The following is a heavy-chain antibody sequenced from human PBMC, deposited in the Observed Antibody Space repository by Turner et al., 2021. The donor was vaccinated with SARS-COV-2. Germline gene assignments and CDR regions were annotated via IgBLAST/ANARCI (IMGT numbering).Heavy chain of an antibody. CDR3: ARTFHSDSSGYHYVPYLQH. CDR1: GYTCTGHY. D-gene: IGHD3-22*01. Sequence: QVQLVQSGADVKKPGASVKVSCKASGYTCTGHYIHWVRQAPAQGVEWMGWINPKSGGTNYAQKFQGRVTMTRDTSISTAYMELNRLRSDDTAVYYCARTFHSDSSGYHYVPYLQHWGQGTLLTVSS. CDR2: INPKSGGT. V-gene: IGHV1-2*02. J-gene: IGHJ1*01.